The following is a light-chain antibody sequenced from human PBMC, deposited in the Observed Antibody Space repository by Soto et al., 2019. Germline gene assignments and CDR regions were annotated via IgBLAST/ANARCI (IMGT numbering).Light chain of an antibody. CDR2: GAS. CDR1: QSVTSSY. CDR3: QQYGSSPYT. J-gene: IGKJ2*01. Sequence: ETVLTQSPGTLSLSPGETGTLSCRASQSVTSSYLAWYQQKPDQAPRLLIYGASNRATGIPDRFSGSGSGTDFTLTISRLEPEDFAVYYCQQYGSSPYTFGQGTKLEIK. V-gene: IGKV3-20*01.